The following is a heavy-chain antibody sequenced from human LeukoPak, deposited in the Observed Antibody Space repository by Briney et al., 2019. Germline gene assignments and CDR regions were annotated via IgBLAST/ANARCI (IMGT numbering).Heavy chain of an antibody. CDR2: LYTGGDT. CDR3: ARGPGSRGIFDY. D-gene: IGHD3-10*01. V-gene: IGHV3-53*01. J-gene: IGHJ4*02. CDR1: GFTVSAHY. Sequence: GGSLRLSCAVSGFTVSAHYMSWVRQAPGKGLECVSFLYTGGDTYYADSVKGRFTISRDNSKNTLYLQMNSLRAEDTAVYCCARGPGSRGIFDYWGQGTLVTVSS.